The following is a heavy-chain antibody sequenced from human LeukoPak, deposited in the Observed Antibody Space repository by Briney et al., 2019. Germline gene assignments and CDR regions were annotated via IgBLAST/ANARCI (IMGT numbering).Heavy chain of an antibody. CDR1: GYTFTSYH. Sequence: GASVKVSCKASGYTFTSYHMHWVRQAPGQGPEWMGLLNPSGGTTRYAQKFQGRVTMTRDTSTSTVYMELSSLRSEDTAVYYCARDLDYYDSSGSGWFDPWGQGTLVTVSS. CDR2: LNPSGGTT. D-gene: IGHD3-22*01. CDR3: ARDLDYYDSSGSGWFDP. J-gene: IGHJ5*02. V-gene: IGHV1-46*01.